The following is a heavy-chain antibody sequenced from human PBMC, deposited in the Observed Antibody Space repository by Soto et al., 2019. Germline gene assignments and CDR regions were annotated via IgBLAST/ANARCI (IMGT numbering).Heavy chain of an antibody. Sequence: TSETLSLTCTVSGGSISSYYWSWIRQPAGKGLEWIGRIYTSGSTNYNPSLKSRVTMSVDTSKNQFSLKLSSVTAADTAVYYCARAHSEVAEHPNWFDPWGQGTLVTVSS. J-gene: IGHJ5*02. CDR2: IYTSGST. CDR1: GGSISSYY. V-gene: IGHV4-4*07. D-gene: IGHD2-15*01. CDR3: ARAHSEVAEHPNWFDP.